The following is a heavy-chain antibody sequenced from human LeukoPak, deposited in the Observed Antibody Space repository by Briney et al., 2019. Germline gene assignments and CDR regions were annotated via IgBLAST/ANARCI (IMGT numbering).Heavy chain of an antibody. J-gene: IGHJ4*02. D-gene: IGHD2-15*01. CDR2: IHDRGST. V-gene: IGHV4-59*01. CDR1: GGSITTYY. CDR3: ARAVGAAPFDY. Sequence: SETLCLTCTVSGGSITTYYWTWIRQPPGEGLEWLGYIHDRGSTSYNPSLTSPVTISADTSKHQFSLKLSSVTAADTAVYYCARAVGAAPFDYWGQGTLVTVSS.